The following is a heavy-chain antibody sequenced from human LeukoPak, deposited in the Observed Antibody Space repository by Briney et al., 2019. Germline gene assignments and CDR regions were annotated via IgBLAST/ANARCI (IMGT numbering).Heavy chain of an antibody. D-gene: IGHD6-19*01. CDR1: GFTFSSYA. CDR2: ISGSGGST. CDR3: AKDGGSGWYRSGWFDP. J-gene: IGHJ5*02. V-gene: IGHV3-23*01. Sequence: GGSLRLSCAASGFTFSSYAMSWVRQAPGKGLEWVSAISGSGGSTYYADSVKGRFTISRDNSKNTLYLQMNSLRAEDTAVYYCAKDGGSGWYRSGWFDPWGQGTLVTVSS.